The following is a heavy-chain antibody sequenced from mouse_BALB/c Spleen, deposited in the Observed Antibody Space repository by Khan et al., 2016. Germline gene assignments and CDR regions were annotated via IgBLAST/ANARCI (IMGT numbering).Heavy chain of an antibody. Sequence: QVRLQQFGAELVKPGASVKLSCKASGYTFTSYYMYWVKQRPGQGLEWIGEINPSNGGTNFNEKFKSKATLTVDKSSSTAYMQLSSLTSEDSAVYYCTRGGYDYDYWGQGTTLTVSS. V-gene: IGHV1S81*02. CDR2: INPSNGGT. D-gene: IGHD2-4*01. CDR1: GYTFTSYY. CDR3: TRGGYDYDY. J-gene: IGHJ2*01.